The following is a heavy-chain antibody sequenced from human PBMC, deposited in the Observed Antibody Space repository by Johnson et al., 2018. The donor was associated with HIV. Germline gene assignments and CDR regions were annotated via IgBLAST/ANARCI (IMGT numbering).Heavy chain of an antibody. J-gene: IGHJ3*02. CDR3: AKDRSGSWYGADAFDI. CDR1: RFTFSSYA. D-gene: IGHD6-13*01. CDR2: ISYDGSNK. Sequence: QVPLVESGGGVPQPGRSLRLSCPASRFTFSSYAMHWVRPAPGKGLEWVPVISYDGSNKYYADSVQGPFTISRDNSKNTLYLQMNSLRAEDTAVYYCAKDRSGSWYGADAFDIWGQGTMVTVSS. V-gene: IGHV3-30*04.